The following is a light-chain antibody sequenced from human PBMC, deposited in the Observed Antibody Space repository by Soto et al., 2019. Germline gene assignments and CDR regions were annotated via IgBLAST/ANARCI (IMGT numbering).Light chain of an antibody. J-gene: IGLJ1*01. V-gene: IGLV2-8*01. Sequence: QSVLTQPPSASGSPGQSVTISCTGTASDVGGYDYVSWYQQRPGKAPQLIIFEVAKRPSGVPDRFSGSKSGNTASLTVSGLQAEDEADYFCSSYAGSDNFVFGTGTKLTVL. CDR2: EVA. CDR1: ASDVGGYDY. CDR3: SSYAGSDNFV.